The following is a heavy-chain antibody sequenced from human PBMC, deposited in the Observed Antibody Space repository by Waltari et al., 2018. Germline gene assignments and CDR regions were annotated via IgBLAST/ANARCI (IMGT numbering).Heavy chain of an antibody. CDR1: GFTFSSYW. CDR3: AKGGRKVDGWFDP. D-gene: IGHD1-1*01. CDR2: INSDGSST. V-gene: IGHV3-74*01. J-gene: IGHJ5*02. Sequence: EVQLVESGGGLVQPGGSLRLSCAASGFTFSSYWMHWVRQAPGKGLVWVARINSDGSSTSYADSVKGRFTISRDNSKNTLYLQMNSLRAEDTAVYYCAKGGRKVDGWFDPWGQGTLVTVSS.